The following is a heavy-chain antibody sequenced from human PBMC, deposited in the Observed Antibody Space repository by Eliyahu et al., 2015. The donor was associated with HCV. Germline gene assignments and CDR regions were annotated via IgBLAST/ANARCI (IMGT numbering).Heavy chain of an antibody. Sequence: QVQLQESGPGLVKPSETLSLTCTVSGGSIPTYYWSWIRQPPGKGXEWIGYIPYSGSXNYTPSLKRRATMSVDTSKNQFSLSLTSVTAADTAVYYCASGGGGIAVAGTGGWFDPWGQGTLVTVSS. V-gene: IGHV4-59*01. J-gene: IGHJ5*02. CDR1: GGSIPTYY. CDR2: IPYSGSX. D-gene: IGHD6-19*01. CDR3: ASGGGGIAVAGTGGWFDP.